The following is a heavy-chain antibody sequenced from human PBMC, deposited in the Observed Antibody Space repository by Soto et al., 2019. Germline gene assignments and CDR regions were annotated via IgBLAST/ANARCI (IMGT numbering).Heavy chain of an antibody. J-gene: IGHJ3*02. CDR2: ISSSSSTI. D-gene: IGHD3-3*01. CDR3: ARVHHYDFWSGPQGAFDI. V-gene: IGHV3-48*01. Sequence: GGSLRLSCAASGFTFSSYSMNWVRQAPGKGLEWVSYISSSSSTIYYANSVKGRFTISRDNAKNSLYLQMNSLRAEDTAVYYFARVHHYDFWSGPQGAFDIWGQGTMVTVSS. CDR1: GFTFSSYS.